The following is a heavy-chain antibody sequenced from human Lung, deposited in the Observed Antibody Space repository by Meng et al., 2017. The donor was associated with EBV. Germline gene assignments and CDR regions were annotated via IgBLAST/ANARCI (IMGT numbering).Heavy chain of an antibody. Sequence: QVHLLPAGAEVKKPGASVRVSCEASGYTFASYGISWLRQAPGQGLEWMGWFVNNVDTYSAQKFQGRVTMTTDTHTSTAFMELRSLRSDDTAVYYCARGTPGRSYSDYWGQGTLVTVSS. J-gene: IGHJ4*02. CDR1: GYTFASYG. V-gene: IGHV1-18*01. D-gene: IGHD3-10*01. CDR3: ARGTPGRSYSDY. CDR2: FVNNVDT.